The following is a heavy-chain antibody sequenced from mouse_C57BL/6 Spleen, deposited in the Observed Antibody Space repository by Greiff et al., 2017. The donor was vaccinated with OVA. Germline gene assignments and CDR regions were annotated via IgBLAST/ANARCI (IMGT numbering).Heavy chain of an antibody. D-gene: IGHD2-5*01. V-gene: IGHV1-15*01. Sequence: QVQLQQSGAELVRPGASVTLSCTASGYTFTDYEMHWVKQTPVHGLEWIGAIDPETGGTAYNQKFKGKAILTADKSSSTTYMELRSLTSEDSAVYYCTRKPSSYYSNYAWFAYWGQGTLVTVSA. CDR1: GYTFTDYE. CDR2: IDPETGGT. J-gene: IGHJ3*01. CDR3: TRKPSSYYSNYAWFAY.